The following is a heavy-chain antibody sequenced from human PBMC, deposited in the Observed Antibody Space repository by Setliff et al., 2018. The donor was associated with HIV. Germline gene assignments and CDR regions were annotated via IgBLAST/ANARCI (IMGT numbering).Heavy chain of an antibody. CDR3: ARGLSFYDPGGFDY. D-gene: IGHD3-22*01. J-gene: IGHJ4*02. CDR1: GGSISSYY. V-gene: IGHV4-4*07. CDR2: IYTSGST. Sequence: LSLTCTVSGGSISSYYWSWIRQPAGKGLEWIGRIYTSGSTNYNPSLKSRVTISVDTSKNQFSLKLSSVTAADTAVYYCARGLSFYDPGGFDYWGQGTLVTVSS.